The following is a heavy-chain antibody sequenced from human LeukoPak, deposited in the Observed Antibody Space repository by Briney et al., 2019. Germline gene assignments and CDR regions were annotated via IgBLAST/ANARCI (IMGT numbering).Heavy chain of an antibody. V-gene: IGHV1-69*05. Sequence: SVKVSCKASGGTFSSYAISWVRQAPGQGLEWMGGIIPIFGTANYAQKFQGRVTITTDESTSTAYMELSSLRSEDTAVYYCARNLHSGSYYPGYYYYYMDVWGKGTTVTVSS. J-gene: IGHJ6*03. CDR2: IIPIFGTA. CDR1: GGTFSSYA. D-gene: IGHD1-26*01. CDR3: ARNLHSGSYYPGYYYYYMDV.